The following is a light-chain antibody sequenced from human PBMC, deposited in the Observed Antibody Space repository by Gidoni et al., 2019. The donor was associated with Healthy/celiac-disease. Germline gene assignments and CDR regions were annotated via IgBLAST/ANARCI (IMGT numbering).Light chain of an antibody. Sequence: ELVMTQSPATLSVSPGERATIACKASQSVSSNLAWYQQKPGQAPRLLIYGASTRATDIPARFSGSGSGTEFTLTISSLQSEDFAVYYCQQYNNWPCTFGPGTKVEIK. CDR3: QQYNNWPCT. V-gene: IGKV3-15*01. CDR1: QSVSSN. J-gene: IGKJ3*01. CDR2: GAS.